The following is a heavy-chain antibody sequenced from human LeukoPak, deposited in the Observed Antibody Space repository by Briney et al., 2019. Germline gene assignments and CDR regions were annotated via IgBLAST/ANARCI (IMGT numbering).Heavy chain of an antibody. Sequence: GGSLRLSCAASGFTFSSYGMHWVRQAPGKGLEWVAVISYDGSNKYYADSVKGRFTISRDNSKNTLYLQMNSLRAEDTAVYYCAEGYDFLDYWGQGTLVTVSS. CDR1: GFTFSSYG. CDR2: ISYDGSNK. D-gene: IGHD3-3*01. J-gene: IGHJ4*02. V-gene: IGHV3-30*18. CDR3: AEGYDFLDY.